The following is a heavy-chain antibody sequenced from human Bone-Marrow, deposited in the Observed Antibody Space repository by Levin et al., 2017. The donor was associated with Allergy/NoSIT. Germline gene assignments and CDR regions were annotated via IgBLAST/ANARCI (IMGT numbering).Heavy chain of an antibody. V-gene: IGHV7-4-1*02. Sequence: ASVKVSCKASGYTFTTYAMNWVRQAPGQGLEWMGWINTNTGNPTYAQGFTGRFVFSLDTSVSTAYLQISSLKAEDTAVYYCARDGPPYYGFWSGIPKTEFYYYMDVWGTGTTVTVSS. J-gene: IGHJ6*03. CDR2: INTNTGNP. D-gene: IGHD3-3*01. CDR3: ARDGPPYYGFWSGIPKTEFYYYMDV. CDR1: GYTFTTYA.